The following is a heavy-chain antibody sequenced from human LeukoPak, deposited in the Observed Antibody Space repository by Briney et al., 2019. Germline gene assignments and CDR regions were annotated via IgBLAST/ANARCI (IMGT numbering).Heavy chain of an antibody. CDR2: ISGSGGST. CDR3: AKAAAAGTVKYNWFDP. V-gene: IGHV3-23*01. D-gene: IGHD6-13*01. J-gene: IGHJ5*02. Sequence: PPGGSLRLSCAASGFTFSSYAMSWVRQAPGKGLEWVSAISGSGGSTYYADSVKGRFTISRDNSKNTLYLQMNSLRAEDTAVYYCAKAAAAGTVKYNWFDPWGQGTLVTVSS. CDR1: GFTFSSYA.